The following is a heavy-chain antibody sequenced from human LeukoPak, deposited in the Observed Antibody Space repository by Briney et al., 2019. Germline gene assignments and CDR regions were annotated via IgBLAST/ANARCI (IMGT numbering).Heavy chain of an antibody. CDR2: IYYSGST. CDR3: ARDAGSHHDAFDI. CDR1: GGSISSGDYY. V-gene: IGHV4-30-4*01. J-gene: IGHJ3*02. D-gene: IGHD2-15*01. Sequence: SETLSLTCTVSGGSISSGDYYWSWIRQPPGKGLEWTGYIYYSGSTYYNPSLKSRVTISVDTSKNQFSLKLSSVTAADTAVYYCARDAGSHHDAFDIWGQGTMVTVSS.